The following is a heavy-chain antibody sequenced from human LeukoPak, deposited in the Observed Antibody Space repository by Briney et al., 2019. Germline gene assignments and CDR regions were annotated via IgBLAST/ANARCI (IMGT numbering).Heavy chain of an antibody. CDR3: ARDRHSSVDY. J-gene: IGHJ4*02. Sequence: RPGGSLRLSCAASGFTFSTYSMIWVRKAPGKGLEWLSYISGDSNTIYYADSVKGRFTVSRDNAKNSLYLQLNSLRAEDTAVYYCARDRHSSVDYWGQGTLVTVSS. V-gene: IGHV3-48*01. CDR1: GFTFSTYS. D-gene: IGHD3-22*01. CDR2: ISGDSNTI.